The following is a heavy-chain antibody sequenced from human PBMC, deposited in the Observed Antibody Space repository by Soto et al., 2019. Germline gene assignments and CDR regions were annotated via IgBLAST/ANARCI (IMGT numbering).Heavy chain of an antibody. CDR2: INAFNGNT. CDR1: GYNFISYG. V-gene: IGHV1-18*01. J-gene: IGHJ4*02. CDR3: ARDPVAGTYFDY. Sequence: QVQLVQSGAEVKKPGASVKVSCKASGYNFISYGISWVRQAPGQGLEWMGWINAFNGNTNYAQKLQGRVTMTRDTSTSTAYMELRSLRSDDTAVYYCARDPVAGTYFDYWGQGTLVTVSS. D-gene: IGHD6-19*01.